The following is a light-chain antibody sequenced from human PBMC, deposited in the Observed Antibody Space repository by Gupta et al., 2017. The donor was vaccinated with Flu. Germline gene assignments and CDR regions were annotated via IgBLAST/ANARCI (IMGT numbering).Light chain of an antibody. CDR1: QSISTN. J-gene: IGKJ4*01. Sequence: ERATLSCRASQSISTNLAWYQHKPGQAPRLLIYSASSRATGISARFSGSGSGTEFTLTISSLQSEDFAIYYCQQYNIWPALTFGGGTKVEIK. V-gene: IGKV3D-15*01. CDR2: SAS. CDR3: QQYNIWPALT.